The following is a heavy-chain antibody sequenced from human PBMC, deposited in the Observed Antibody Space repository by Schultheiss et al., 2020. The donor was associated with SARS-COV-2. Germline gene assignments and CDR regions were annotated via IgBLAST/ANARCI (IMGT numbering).Heavy chain of an antibody. Sequence: GESLKISCKGSGYSFTSYWIGWVRQMPGKGLEWMGIIYPGDSDTRYSPSFQGQVTISADKSISTAYLQWSSLKASDTAMYYCARLGNGDYGRDGMDVWGQGTTVTVSS. D-gene: IGHD4-17*01. V-gene: IGHV5-51*01. CDR1: GYSFTSYW. J-gene: IGHJ6*02. CDR2: IYPGDSDT. CDR3: ARLGNGDYGRDGMDV.